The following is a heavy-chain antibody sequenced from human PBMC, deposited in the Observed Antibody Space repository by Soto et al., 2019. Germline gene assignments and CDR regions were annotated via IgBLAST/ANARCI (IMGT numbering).Heavy chain of an antibody. CDR1: GYSFTSYW. Sequence: PGESLKISCKGSGYSFTSYWIGWVRQMPGKGLEWMGIIYPGDSYTRYSPSFEGQDTISADKSISTDYLQWISQKPSDTAMYYRATSPYSSGWAFDYWGKGSLVTVSS. J-gene: IGHJ4*02. CDR2: IYPGDSYT. CDR3: ATSPYSSGWAFDY. V-gene: IGHV5-51*01. D-gene: IGHD6-19*01.